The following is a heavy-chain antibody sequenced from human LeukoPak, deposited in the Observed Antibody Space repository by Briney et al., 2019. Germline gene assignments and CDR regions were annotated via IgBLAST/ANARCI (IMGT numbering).Heavy chain of an antibody. J-gene: IGHJ5*02. D-gene: IGHD6-19*01. V-gene: IGHV4-4*02. CDR2: IYHSGST. CDR3: ARGIAVAGRYFDL. Sequence: PSETLSLTCAVSGGSISSSNWWSWVRQPPGKGLEWIGEIYHSGSTNYNPSLKSRVTISVDKSKNQFSLKLSSVTAADTAVYYCARGIAVAGRYFDLWGQGTLVTVSS. CDR1: GGSISSSNW.